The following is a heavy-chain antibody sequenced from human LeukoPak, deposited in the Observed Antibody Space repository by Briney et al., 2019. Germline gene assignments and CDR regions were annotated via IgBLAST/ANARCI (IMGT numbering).Heavy chain of an antibody. Sequence: PGGSLRLSCAASGFTFSSYWMSWVRQAPGKGLEWVANIKQDGSEKNYVDSVNGRFTISRDSATNSLYLQMNSLRAEDTAVYYCARDWSGDDYWGQGTLVTVSS. CDR1: GFTFSSYW. J-gene: IGHJ4*02. D-gene: IGHD3-3*01. CDR3: ARDWSGDDY. CDR2: IKQDGSEK. V-gene: IGHV3-7*01.